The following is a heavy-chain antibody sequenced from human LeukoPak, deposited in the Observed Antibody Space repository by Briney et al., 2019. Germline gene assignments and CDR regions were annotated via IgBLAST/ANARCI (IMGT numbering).Heavy chain of an antibody. V-gene: IGHV3-23*01. CDR3: AKGTTFRELDGGYFDY. Sequence: GGSLRLSCAASGFTFSSYAMSWVRQAPGKGLEWVSAISGSGGSTYYADSVKGRFTISRDNSKNTLYLQMNSLRAEDTAVYYCAKGTTFRELDGGYFDYWGQGTLVTVSS. J-gene: IGHJ4*02. D-gene: IGHD3-10*01. CDR1: GFTFSSYA. CDR2: ISGSGGST.